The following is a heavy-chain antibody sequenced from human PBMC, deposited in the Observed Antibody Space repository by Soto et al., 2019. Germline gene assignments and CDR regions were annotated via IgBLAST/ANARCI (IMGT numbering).Heavy chain of an antibody. J-gene: IGHJ5*02. CDR3: AKDPGIVVANPNWCDP. CDR2: ISGSGGST. D-gene: IGHD1-26*01. Sequence: EVQLLESGGGLVQPGGSLRLSCAASGFTFSSYAMSWVRQAPGKGLEWVSAISGSGGSTYYADSVKGRFTISRDNSKNTLYLQMNSLRAEDTAVYYCAKDPGIVVANPNWCDPWGQGTLVTVSS. CDR1: GFTFSSYA. V-gene: IGHV3-23*01.